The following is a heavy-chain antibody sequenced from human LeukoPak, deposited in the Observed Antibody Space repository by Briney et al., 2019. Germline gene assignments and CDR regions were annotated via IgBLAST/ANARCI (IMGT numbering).Heavy chain of an antibody. Sequence: GGSLRLSCAASGFTVSSNYMSWVRQAPGKGLEWVSVIYSGNNTSYADSVKGRFTISRDNSKNTLYLQMSGLRAEDTAVYYCATSAHIEVGTAPPPDYWGQGTLVTVTS. CDR3: ATSAHIEVGTAPPPDY. D-gene: IGHD2-21*02. CDR2: IYSGNNT. J-gene: IGHJ4*02. V-gene: IGHV3-53*01. CDR1: GFTVSSNY.